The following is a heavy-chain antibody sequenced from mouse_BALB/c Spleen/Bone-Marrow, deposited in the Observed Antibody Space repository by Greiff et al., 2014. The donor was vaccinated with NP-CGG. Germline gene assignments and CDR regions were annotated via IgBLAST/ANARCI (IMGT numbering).Heavy chain of an antibody. D-gene: IGHD2-4*01. CDR1: GYSITSDYA. CDR3: ARYDYDVGYFDY. V-gene: IGHV3-2*02. Sequence: EVQLQESGPGLVKPSQSLSLICTVTGYSITSDYAWNWIRQFPGNKLEWMGYISYSGSTSYNPSLKSRISITRDTSKNQFFLQLNSVTTEDTATYYCARYDYDVGYFDYWGQGTTLTVYS. J-gene: IGHJ2*01. CDR2: ISYSGST.